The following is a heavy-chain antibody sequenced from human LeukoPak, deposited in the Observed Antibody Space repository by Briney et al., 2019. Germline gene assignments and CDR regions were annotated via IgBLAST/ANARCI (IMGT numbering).Heavy chain of an antibody. CDR2: ISWNSGSI. J-gene: IGHJ4*02. CDR3: AKGDSGYDENYFEY. CDR1: GFTFDDYA. V-gene: IGHV3-9*03. D-gene: IGHD5-12*01. Sequence: GRSLRLSCAASGFTFDDYAMHWVRQAPGKGLEWVSGISWNSGSIVYADSVKGRFTISRDNAKNSLHLQMNSLRAEDMALYYCAKGDSGYDENYFEYWGQGTLVTVSS.